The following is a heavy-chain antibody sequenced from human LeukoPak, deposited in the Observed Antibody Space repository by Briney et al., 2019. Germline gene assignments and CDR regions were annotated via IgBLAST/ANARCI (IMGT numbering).Heavy chain of an antibody. CDR3: ASRYYDSSGYYLFDY. V-gene: IGHV4-31*03. J-gene: IGHJ4*02. Sequence: SSETLSLTCTVSGGSISSGGYYWSWIRQHPGKGLEWIGYIYYSGSTYYNPSLKSRVTISVDTSKNQFSLKLSSVTAADTAVYYCASRYYDSSGYYLFDYWGQGTLVTVSS. CDR2: IYYSGST. D-gene: IGHD3-22*01. CDR1: GGSISSGGYY.